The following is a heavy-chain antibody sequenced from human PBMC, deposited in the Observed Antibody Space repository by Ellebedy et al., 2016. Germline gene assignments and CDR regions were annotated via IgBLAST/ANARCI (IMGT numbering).Heavy chain of an antibody. V-gene: IGHV3-30-3*01. CDR3: AREMRELPFDY. CDR1: GFTFSSYA. J-gene: IGHJ4*02. D-gene: IGHD1-26*01. Sequence: GGSLRLSXAASGFTFSSYAMHWVRQAPGKGLEWVAVISYDGSNKYYADSVKGRFTISRDNSKNTLYLQMNSLRAEDTAVYYCAREMRELPFDYWGQGTLVTVSS. CDR2: ISYDGSNK.